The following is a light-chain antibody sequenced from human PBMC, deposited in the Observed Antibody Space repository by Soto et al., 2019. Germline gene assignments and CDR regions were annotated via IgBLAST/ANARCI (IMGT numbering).Light chain of an antibody. CDR2: GAS. CDR1: QSINSRY. J-gene: IGKJ3*01. V-gene: IGKV3-20*01. CDR3: QEFGSSPGFT. Sequence: PGERATLSCRASQSINSRYLAWYQQKPGQAPRLLIYGASSRATGIPDRFSGSGSGTDFTLTISRLEPEDFAVYYCQEFGSSPGFTFGPGTIVDIK.